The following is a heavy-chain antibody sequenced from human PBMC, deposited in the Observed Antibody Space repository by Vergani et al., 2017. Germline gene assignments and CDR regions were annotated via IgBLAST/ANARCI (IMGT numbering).Heavy chain of an antibody. CDR2: IIPIFGTT. Sequence: QVQLVQSGAEVKKPGSSVKVSCKASGGTFSSYAISWVRQAPGQGLEWMGRIIPIFGTTNYAQKFQGRVTMTADDSTSTADMELSSLRSEDTAEYYCARYVYPDMISTDDAFDIWGQGTMVTVSS. CDR3: ARYVYPDMISTDDAFDI. CDR1: GGTFSSYA. V-gene: IGHV1-69*18. D-gene: IGHD3-22*01. J-gene: IGHJ3*02.